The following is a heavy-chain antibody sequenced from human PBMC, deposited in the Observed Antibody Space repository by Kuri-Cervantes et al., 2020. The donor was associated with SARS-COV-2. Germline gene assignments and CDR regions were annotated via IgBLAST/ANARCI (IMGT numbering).Heavy chain of an antibody. V-gene: IGHV4-39*01. D-gene: IGHD5-12*01. CDR2: IYSSGST. Sequence: SETLSLTCSVSNGSIRSSSYYWGWIRQPPGKGLEWIGSIYSSGSTYYNPSLKSRVAISLETSKNQFSLKLSSMTAADTAVYYCARSFMVASYFDYWGQGILVTVSS. CDR3: ARSFMVASYFDY. J-gene: IGHJ4*02. CDR1: NGSIRSSSYY.